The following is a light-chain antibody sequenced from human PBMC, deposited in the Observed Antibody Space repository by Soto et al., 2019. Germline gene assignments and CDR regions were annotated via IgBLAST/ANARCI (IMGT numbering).Light chain of an antibody. CDR3: HQYGSSTGMYT. CDR2: GAS. Sequence: IVWTQSPGTLSLSPGESATLSCRASQSVDSRYLAWYQQKPGQAPRLLIYGASRRATGIPDRFSGSGSGPDFTLTLSRLQPEDFAVYYCHQYGSSTGMYTFGQGTKLESK. CDR1: QSVDSRY. V-gene: IGKV3-20*01. J-gene: IGKJ2*01.